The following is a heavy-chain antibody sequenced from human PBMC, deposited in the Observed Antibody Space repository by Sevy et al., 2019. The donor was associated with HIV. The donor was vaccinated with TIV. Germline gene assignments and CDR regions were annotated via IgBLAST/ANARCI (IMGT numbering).Heavy chain of an antibody. J-gene: IGHJ3*02. D-gene: IGHD2-15*01. CDR3: AKAGQDIVGVVAALGAFDI. CDR1: GFTFSSYA. V-gene: IGHV3-23*01. Sequence: GGSLRLSCAASGFTFSSYAMSWVRQAPGKGLEWVSAISGRGGRTYYADSVKGGLTISRDNSKNTLYLQMNSLRAEDTAVYYCAKAGQDIVGVVAALGAFDIWGQGTMVTVSS. CDR2: ISGRGGRT.